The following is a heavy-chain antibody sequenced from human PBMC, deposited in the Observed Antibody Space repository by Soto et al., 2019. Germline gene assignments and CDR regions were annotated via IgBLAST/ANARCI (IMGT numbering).Heavy chain of an antibody. CDR1: GFTFSSYA. CDR3: VKSPARIAAAGGWFDP. D-gene: IGHD6-13*01. CDR2: ISSNGGST. J-gene: IGHJ5*02. V-gene: IGHV3-64D*08. Sequence: LRLSCSASGFTFSSYAMHWVRQAPGKGLEYVSAISSNGGSTYYADSVKGRFTISRDNSKNTLYLQMSSLRAEDTAVYYCVKSPARIAAAGGWFDPWGQRTLVTVSS.